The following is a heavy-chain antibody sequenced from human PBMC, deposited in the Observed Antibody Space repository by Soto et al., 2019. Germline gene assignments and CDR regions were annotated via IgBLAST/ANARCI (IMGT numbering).Heavy chain of an antibody. Sequence: KSSETLSLTCAVSGYSISSGYYWGWIRQPPGKGLEWIGSIYHSGSTFYNPSLKSRVTISVDTSKNQFSLRLSSVTAADTAVYYCAREGGGSYYSGYYAMDVWGQGTTVTSP. V-gene: IGHV4-38-2*02. J-gene: IGHJ6*02. CDR1: GYSISSGYY. D-gene: IGHD1-26*01. CDR3: AREGGGSYYSGYYAMDV. CDR2: IYHSGST.